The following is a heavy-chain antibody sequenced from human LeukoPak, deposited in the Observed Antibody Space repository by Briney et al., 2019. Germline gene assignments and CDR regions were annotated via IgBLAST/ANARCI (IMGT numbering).Heavy chain of an antibody. CDR2: ISGSGGST. CDR3: AKGGYSSSWYTPAFGDP. Sequence: RPGRSLRLSCAASGFTFSSYAISWVRQAPGKGLEWVSAISGSGGSTYYADSVKGRFTISRDNSKNTLYLQMNSLRAEDTAVYYCAKGGYSSSWYTPAFGDPWGQGTLVTVSS. D-gene: IGHD6-13*01. V-gene: IGHV3-23*01. J-gene: IGHJ5*02. CDR1: GFTFSSYA.